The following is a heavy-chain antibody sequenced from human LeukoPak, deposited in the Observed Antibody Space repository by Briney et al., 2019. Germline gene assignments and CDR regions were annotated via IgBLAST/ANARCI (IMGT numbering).Heavy chain of an antibody. D-gene: IGHD3-10*02. CDR2: IYSDNT. J-gene: IGHJ6*04. V-gene: IGHV3-53*01. CDR3: AELGITMIGGV. Sequence: GGSLRLSCTVSGFTVSSNSMSWVRQAPGKGLEWVSFIYSDNTHYSDSVKGRFTISRDNAKNSLYLQMNSLRAEDTAVYYCAELGITMIGGVWGKGTTVTISS. CDR1: GFTVSSNS.